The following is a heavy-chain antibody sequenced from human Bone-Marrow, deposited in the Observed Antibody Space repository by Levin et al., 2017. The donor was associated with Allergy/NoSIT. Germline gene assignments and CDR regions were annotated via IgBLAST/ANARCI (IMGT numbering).Heavy chain of an antibody. V-gene: IGHV3-53*01. CDR3: ARGWFGELLSH. D-gene: IGHD3-10*01. J-gene: IGHJ4*02. Sequence: GESLKISCAASGFTVSSNYMSWVRQAPGKGPEWVSVIYSGGSTYYADSVKGRFTISRDNSKNTLYLQMNSLRAEDRGVYYWARGWFGELLSHWGQGTLVTVSS. CDR2: IYSGGST. CDR1: GFTVSSNY.